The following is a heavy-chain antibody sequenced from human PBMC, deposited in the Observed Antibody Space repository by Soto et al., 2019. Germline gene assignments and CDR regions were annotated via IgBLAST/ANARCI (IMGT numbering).Heavy chain of an antibody. Sequence: EVQLVESGGGLVQPGRSLRLSCAASGFTFDDYAMHWVRQAPGKGLEWVSGISWNSGSIGYADSVKGRFTISRDNAKNSLYLQMNSLRAEDTALYYCAKGADYDYIWGSYRSKFGAQYFDYWGQGTLVTVSS. CDR2: ISWNSGSI. CDR3: AKGADYDYIWGSYRSKFGAQYFDY. CDR1: GFTFDDYA. V-gene: IGHV3-9*01. J-gene: IGHJ4*02. D-gene: IGHD3-16*02.